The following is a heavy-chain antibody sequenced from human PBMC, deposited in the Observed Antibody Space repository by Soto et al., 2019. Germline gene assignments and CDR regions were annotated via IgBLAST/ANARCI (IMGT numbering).Heavy chain of an antibody. V-gene: IGHV1-46*01. CDR2: INPSGGST. CDR1: GYTFTSYY. Sequence: ASVKVSCKASGYTFTSYYMHWVRQAPGQGLEWMGIINPSGGSTSYAQKFQGRVTMTRDTSTSTVYMELSSLRSDDTAVYYCARGWASRGYYYYGMDVWGQGTTVTVSS. J-gene: IGHJ6*02. CDR3: ARGWASRGYYYYGMDV.